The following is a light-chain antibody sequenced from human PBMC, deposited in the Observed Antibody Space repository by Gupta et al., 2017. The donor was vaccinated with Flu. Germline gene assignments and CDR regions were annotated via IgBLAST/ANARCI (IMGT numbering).Light chain of an antibody. J-gene: IGKJ4*01. CDR3: QLLNFYPPA. Sequence: LLSASVGDRVSITCRARQDIRSYFAWYTTTQGEATKPLISAASTLASGVPSRFSGSGSGTDFRHTIPHLQPAAFATYVCQLLNFYPPAFG. CDR2: AAS. V-gene: IGKV1-9*01. CDR1: QDIRSY.